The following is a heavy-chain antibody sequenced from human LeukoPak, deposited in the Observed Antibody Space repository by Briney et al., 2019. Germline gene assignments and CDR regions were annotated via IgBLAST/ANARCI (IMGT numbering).Heavy chain of an antibody. V-gene: IGHV3-15*01. CDR1: GFTFSNAW. Sequence: GGSLRLSCAASGFTFSNAWMSWVRQAPGKGLEWVGRIKSKTDGGTTDYAAPVKGRFTISRDDSKNTLYLQMNSLKTEDTAVYYCTSEQDGITGDYWGQGTLVTVSS. CDR2: IKSKTDGGTT. CDR3: TSEQDGITGDY. D-gene: IGHD1-14*01. J-gene: IGHJ4*02.